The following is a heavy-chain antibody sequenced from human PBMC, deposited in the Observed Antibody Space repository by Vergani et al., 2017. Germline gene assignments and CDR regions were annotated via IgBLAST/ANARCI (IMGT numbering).Heavy chain of an antibody. CDR1: GFTFSSYG. J-gene: IGHJ6*02. Sequence: QVQLVESGGGVVQPGGSLRLSCAASGFTFSSYGMHWVRQAPGKGLEWVAFIRYDGSNKYYADSVKVRFTISRDNSKNTLYLQMNSLRAEDTAVYYCAKASRSVVMWYYGMDVWGQGTTVTVSS. CDR2: IRYDGSNK. CDR3: AKASRSVVMWYYGMDV. V-gene: IGHV3-30*02. D-gene: IGHD3-22*01.